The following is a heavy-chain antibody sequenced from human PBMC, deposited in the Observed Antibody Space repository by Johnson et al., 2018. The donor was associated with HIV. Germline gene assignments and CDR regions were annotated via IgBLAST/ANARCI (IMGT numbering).Heavy chain of an antibody. CDR3: VRGHFDSSGFYSDACDI. Sequence: VQLVESGGVVVQSGGSLRLSCAASGFTFDDYAMHWVRQAPGKGLEWVSLISWDGGSTYYADSVKGRFTMSRDNSKNSLYLQMNSLRAEDTALYYCVRGHFDSSGFYSDACDIWGQGTVVTVSS. CDR2: ISWDGGST. V-gene: IGHV3-43D*03. J-gene: IGHJ3*02. D-gene: IGHD3-22*01. CDR1: GFTFDDYA.